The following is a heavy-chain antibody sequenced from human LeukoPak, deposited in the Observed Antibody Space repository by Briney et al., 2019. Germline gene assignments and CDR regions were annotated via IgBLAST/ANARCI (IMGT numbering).Heavy chain of an antibody. CDR2: IIPTLGIA. D-gene: IGHD3-22*01. CDR1: GGTFSSYA. V-gene: IGHV1-69*04. CDR3: ARDLASSTYYYDSSGYYYAGVPDY. J-gene: IGHJ4*02. Sequence: ASVKVSCKASGGTFSSYAISWVRQAPGQGLEWMGRIIPTLGIANYAQKFQGRVTITADKSTSTAYMELSSLRSEDTAVYNCARDLASSTYYYDSSGYYYAGVPDYWGQGTLVTVSS.